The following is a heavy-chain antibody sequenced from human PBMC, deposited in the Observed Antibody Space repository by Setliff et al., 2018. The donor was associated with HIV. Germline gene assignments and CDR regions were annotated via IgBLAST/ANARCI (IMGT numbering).Heavy chain of an antibody. D-gene: IGHD6-13*01. V-gene: IGHV1-69*13. Sequence: ASVKVSCKAYGGTFSNYGISWVRQAPGQGLEWMGGIIPIFGTANYAQKFQGRVTITADASTSTAYMELSSLSSEDTAVYYCARDQPTVYYTSWYDSGEYNWFDPWGQGTLVTVS. J-gene: IGHJ5*02. CDR1: GGTFSNYG. CDR2: IIPIFGTA. CDR3: ARDQPTVYYTSWYDSGEYNWFDP.